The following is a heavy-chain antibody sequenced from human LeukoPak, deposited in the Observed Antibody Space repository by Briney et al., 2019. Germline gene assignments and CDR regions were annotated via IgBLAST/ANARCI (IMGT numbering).Heavy chain of an antibody. CDR3: ARDRSGPTDS. J-gene: IGHJ4*02. V-gene: IGHV1-2*06. D-gene: IGHD6-19*01. CDR2: INPNSGGT. Sequence: ASVKVSCKASGYTFTGYYMHWVRQAPGQGLEWVGRINPNSGGTNYAQKFQGRVTMTRDTSISTAYMELRRLTSDDTAVYYCARDRSGPTDSWGQGTQVTVSS. CDR1: GYTFTGYY.